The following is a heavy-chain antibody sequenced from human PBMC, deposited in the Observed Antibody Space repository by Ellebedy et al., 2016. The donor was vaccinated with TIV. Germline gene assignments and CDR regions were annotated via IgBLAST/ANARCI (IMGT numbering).Heavy chain of an antibody. CDR1: GYTFTSYG. J-gene: IGHJ4*02. D-gene: IGHD5-24*01. CDR2: INPSGRST. CDR3: AREGERRLQFHFTRGRYFDY. V-gene: IGHV1-46*01. Sequence: ASVKVSCKASGYTFTSYGISWVRQAPGQGLEWMGIINPSGRSTIYAQKFQDRVTMTRDTSTSTVYMELSSLRSEGTAVYFCAREGERRLQFHFTRGRYFDYWGQGTLVTVSS.